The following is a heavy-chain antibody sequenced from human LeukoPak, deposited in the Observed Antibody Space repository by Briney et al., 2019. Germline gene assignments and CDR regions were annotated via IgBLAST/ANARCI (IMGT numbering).Heavy chain of an antibody. Sequence: PGRSLRLSCAASGFTFSSYGMHWVRQAPGKGLEWLAVMSYDGSSKYYADSVKGRFTISRDNSKNTLYLQMNSLRAEDTAVYYCAKDGLGYCGGTTCYGFDYWGQGTLVTVSS. CDR3: AKDGLGYCGGTTCYGFDY. J-gene: IGHJ4*02. CDR2: MSYDGSSK. CDR1: GFTFSSYG. D-gene: IGHD2-2*01. V-gene: IGHV3-30*18.